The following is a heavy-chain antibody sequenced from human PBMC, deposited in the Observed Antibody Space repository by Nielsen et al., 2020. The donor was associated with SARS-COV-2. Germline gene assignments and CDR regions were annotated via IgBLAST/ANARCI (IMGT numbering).Heavy chain of an antibody. CDR1: GFTFSSYW. V-gene: IGHV3-7*05. J-gene: IGHJ4*02. Sequence: GGSLRLSCAASGFTFSSYWMSWVRQAPGKGLEWVANIKQDGSEKYYVDSVKGRFTISRDNAKNSLYLQMNSLRAEDTAVYYCARDRTPYGDYVDYFEDWGQGTLVTVSS. CDR2: IKQDGSEK. CDR3: ARDRTPYGDYVDYFED. D-gene: IGHD4-17*01.